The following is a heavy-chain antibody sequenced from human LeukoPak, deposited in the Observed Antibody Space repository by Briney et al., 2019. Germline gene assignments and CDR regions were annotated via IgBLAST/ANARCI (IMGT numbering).Heavy chain of an antibody. CDR2: IHYSGST. V-gene: IGHV4-31*03. CDR3: ARSRAGFTVIYFDY. D-gene: IGHD4-17*01. J-gene: IGHJ4*02. Sequence: SETLSLTCTVSGGSISSGDYYWSWIRQHPGKGLEWTGYIHYSGSTHYNPPLKSRVIISVDTSKNQFSLKLRSVAAADTAVYYCARSRAGFTVIYFDYWGQGTLVTVSS. CDR1: GGSISSGDYY.